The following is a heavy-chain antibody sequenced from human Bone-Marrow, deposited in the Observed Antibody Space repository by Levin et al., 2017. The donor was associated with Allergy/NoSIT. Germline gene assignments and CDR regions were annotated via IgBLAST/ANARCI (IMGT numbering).Heavy chain of an antibody. Sequence: GASVKVSCKASGDTFRSYALSWVRQAPGQGLEWLGGIIPVFGTTKYAQRFQDRVTITADESTSTAYLELSSLRSDDTAVYYCAREIHNHHYFDYWGQGTLVTVSS. D-gene: IGHD5-18*01. V-gene: IGHV1-69*13. J-gene: IGHJ4*02. CDR1: GDTFRSYA. CDR3: AREIHNHHYFDY. CDR2: IIPVFGTT.